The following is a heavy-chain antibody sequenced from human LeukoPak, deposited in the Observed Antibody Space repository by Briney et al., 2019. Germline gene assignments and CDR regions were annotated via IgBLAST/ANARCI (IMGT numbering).Heavy chain of an antibody. CDR1: GGSISSYY. D-gene: IGHD3-9*01. CDR2: IYYSGST. Sequence: SETLSLTCTVSGGSISSYYWSWIRQPPGKGLEWIGYIYYSGSTNYNPSLKSRVTISVDTSKNQFSLKLSSVTAADTAVYYCASVLRYFDWFLGHYYYYYYMDVWGKGTTVTISS. J-gene: IGHJ6*03. CDR3: ASVLRYFDWFLGHYYYYYYMDV. V-gene: IGHV4-59*08.